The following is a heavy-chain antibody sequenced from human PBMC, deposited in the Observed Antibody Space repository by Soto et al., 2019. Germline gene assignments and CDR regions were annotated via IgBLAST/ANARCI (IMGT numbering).Heavy chain of an antibody. CDR2: IWYDGSDK. CDR1: GFTFSSYG. Sequence: QVQLVESGGGVVQPGSSLRLSCAASGFTFSSYGMHWVRQAPGKGLEWVAVIWYDGSDKYYADSVKGRFTISRDNSKNTLSMQMNSLRVEDTAGYYCAREHSLNSWFDPWGQGTLVTVSS. CDR3: AREHSLNSWFDP. J-gene: IGHJ5*02. D-gene: IGHD1-26*01. V-gene: IGHV3-33*01.